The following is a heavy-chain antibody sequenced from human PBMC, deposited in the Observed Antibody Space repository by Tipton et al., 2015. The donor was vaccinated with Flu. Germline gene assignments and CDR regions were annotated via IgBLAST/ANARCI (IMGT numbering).Heavy chain of an antibody. CDR2: IYTGGRT. CDR1: GFTIDHNY. CDR3: VRSGYSYGYVDY. J-gene: IGHJ4*02. Sequence: GSLKLSCAASGFTIDHNYMSWVRQAPGKGLEWVSVIYTGGRTYYADSVRGRFTISRDISKNTLYLQMNSLRSEDTAVYYCVRSGYSYGYVDYWGQGALVTVSS. D-gene: IGHD5-18*01. V-gene: IGHV3-66*02.